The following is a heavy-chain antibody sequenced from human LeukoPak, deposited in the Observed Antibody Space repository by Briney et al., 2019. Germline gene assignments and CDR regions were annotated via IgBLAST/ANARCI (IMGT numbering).Heavy chain of an antibody. J-gene: IGHJ4*02. CDR1: GFIFSNYT. CDR3: TKDVGRDYFDY. Sequence: GGSLRLSCAASGFIFSNYTIHWVRQARGKGLEWVAGISHDGSIEYYGESVKGRFTLSRDNSKNTVFLQMNSLRAEDTAVYYCTKDVGRDYFDYWGQGTLVTVSS. D-gene: IGHD1-26*01. V-gene: IGHV3-30*18. CDR2: ISHDGSIE.